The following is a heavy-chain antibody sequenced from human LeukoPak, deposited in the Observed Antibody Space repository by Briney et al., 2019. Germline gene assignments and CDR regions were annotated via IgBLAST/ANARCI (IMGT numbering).Heavy chain of an antibody. CDR3: ARDWAGSFDY. CDR1: GGSVSSGDYY. D-gene: IGHD1-1*01. J-gene: IGHJ4*02. Sequence: SETLSLTCTVSGGSVSSGDYYWSWIRQPPGKGLEWIGYIHYRGSTIYSPSLNSRVTISVDTSKNQFSLKLTSVTAADTALYYCARDWAGSFDYWGQGTLVTVSS. CDR2: IHYRGST. V-gene: IGHV4-61*08.